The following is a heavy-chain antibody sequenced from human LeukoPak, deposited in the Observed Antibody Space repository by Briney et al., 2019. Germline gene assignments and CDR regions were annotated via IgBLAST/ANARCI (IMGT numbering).Heavy chain of an antibody. D-gene: IGHD6-19*01. CDR1: GGSISSSSYY. J-gene: IGHJ4*02. Sequence: SETLSLTCTVSGGSISSSSYYWGWIRQPPGKGLEWIGSMYYSGSTYYNPSLKSRVAISVDTSKNQFSLKLSSVTAADTAVYYCARGGSGWYFDYWGQGTLVTVSS. CDR2: MYYSGST. V-gene: IGHV4-39*07. CDR3: ARGGSGWYFDY.